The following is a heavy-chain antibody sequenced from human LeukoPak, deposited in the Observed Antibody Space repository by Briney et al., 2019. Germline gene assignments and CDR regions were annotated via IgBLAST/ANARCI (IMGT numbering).Heavy chain of an antibody. D-gene: IGHD4-23*01. CDR2: ITSNTRYI. V-gene: IGHV3-21*01. Sequence: GGSLRLSCAASGFTFSSYTMNWVRQAPGKGLEWVSSITSNTRYIFYADSVKGRFTISRDNAKKSLYLQMNSLRAEDTAVYYCARDDSGNFNDAFDIWGQGTMVTVSS. CDR1: GFTFSSYT. CDR3: ARDDSGNFNDAFDI. J-gene: IGHJ3*02.